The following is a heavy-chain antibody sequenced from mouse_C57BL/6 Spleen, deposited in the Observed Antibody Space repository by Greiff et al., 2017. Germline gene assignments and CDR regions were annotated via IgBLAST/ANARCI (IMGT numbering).Heavy chain of an antibody. D-gene: IGHD2-2*01. CDR1: GFTFTSYW. V-gene: IGHV1-69*01. CDR3: ARKGGYGYDSFAY. J-gene: IGHJ3*01. CDR2: IDPSDSYT. Sequence: QVQLKQPGAELVMPGASVKLSCKASGFTFTSYWMHWVKQRPGQGLEWIGEIDPSDSYTYYNQKFKGKSTLTVDKSSSTAYMQLSSLTSEDSAVYYCARKGGYGYDSFAYWGQGTLVTVSA.